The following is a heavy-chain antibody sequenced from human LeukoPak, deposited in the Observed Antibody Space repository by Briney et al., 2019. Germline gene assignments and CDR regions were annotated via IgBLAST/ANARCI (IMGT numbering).Heavy chain of an antibody. D-gene: IGHD1-26*01. CDR3: ARVGPTQD. CDR2: INPNNGDT. CDR1: GHTFIDYY. Sequence: GASVKVSCKTSGHTFIDYYIHWVRQAPGQGLEWVGWINPNNGDTTYTEKFQGRITVTRDTSISTAYLELSRLRTNDTAVYYCARVGPTQDWGQGTLVTVSS. J-gene: IGHJ4*02. V-gene: IGHV1-2*02.